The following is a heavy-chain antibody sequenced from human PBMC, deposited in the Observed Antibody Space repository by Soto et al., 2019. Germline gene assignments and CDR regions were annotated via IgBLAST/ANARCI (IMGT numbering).Heavy chain of an antibody. D-gene: IGHD6-6*01. CDR2: ISAHNGNT. CDR3: ARGRDGDY. Sequence: QVHLVQSGAEVKKPGASVKVSCKGSGYGFTTYGITWVRQAPGQGLEWMAWISAHNGNTNYAQKLQGRVTVTRDTSPSTAYMELRSLRSDDTAVYYGARGRDGDYWGQGALVTVSS. V-gene: IGHV1-18*01. J-gene: IGHJ4*02. CDR1: GYGFTTYG.